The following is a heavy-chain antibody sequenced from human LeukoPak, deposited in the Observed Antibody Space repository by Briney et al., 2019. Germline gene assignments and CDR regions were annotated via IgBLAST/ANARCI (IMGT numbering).Heavy chain of an antibody. V-gene: IGHV4-34*01. CDR2: INHSGST. J-gene: IGHJ4*02. Sequence: SETLSLTCAVYGGSFSGYYWSWIRQPPGKGLEWIGEINHSGSTNYNPSLKSRVTISVDTSKNQFSLKLSSVTAADTAVYYCARSRGRSLGLWGQGTLVTVSS. D-gene: IGHD5-24*01. CDR1: GGSFSGYY. CDR3: ARSRGRSLGL.